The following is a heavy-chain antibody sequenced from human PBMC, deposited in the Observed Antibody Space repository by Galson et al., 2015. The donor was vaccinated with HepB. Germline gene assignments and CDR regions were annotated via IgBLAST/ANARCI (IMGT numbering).Heavy chain of an antibody. CDR2: IRSKAYGGTT. Sequence: SVRLSCAASGFTFGDYAMSWFRQAPGRGLEWVGFIRSKAYGGTTEYAASVKGRFTISRDDSKSIAYLQMNSLKTEDTAVYYCTRGAYYDFWSGYNYFDYWGQGTLVTVSS. D-gene: IGHD3-3*01. J-gene: IGHJ4*02. CDR1: GFTFGDYA. V-gene: IGHV3-49*03. CDR3: TRGAYYDFWSGYNYFDY.